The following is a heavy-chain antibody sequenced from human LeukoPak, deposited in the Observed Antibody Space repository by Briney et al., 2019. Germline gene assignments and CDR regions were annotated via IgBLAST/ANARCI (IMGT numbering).Heavy chain of an antibody. CDR2: ANYRSKWYY. CDR3: VGCSGGSCHSGAFEI. J-gene: IGHJ3*02. V-gene: IGHV6-1*01. D-gene: IGHD2-15*01. Sequence: SQTLSLTCDISGDIVSRNSAAWHWIRQSPSRGLEWLARANYRSKWYYDYAVSVKSRITINTDTSKNQFTLQLNFVTPEDTAVYYCVGCSGGSCHSGAFEIWGQGTKVTVSS. CDR1: GDIVSRNSAA.